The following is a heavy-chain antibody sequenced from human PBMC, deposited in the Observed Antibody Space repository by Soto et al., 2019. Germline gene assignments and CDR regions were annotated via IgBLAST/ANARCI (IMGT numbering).Heavy chain of an antibody. Sequence: EVQLLESGGGSVQPGGSLRLSCVASGFTFSSYAMSWVRQAPGKGLEWLSAISSGGDSTYYTDSVKGRFIISRDNSKNTLFLQMSSLRAEDTALYYCAPALFDYYYGMDVWGQGTTVTVSS. V-gene: IGHV3-23*01. CDR1: GFTFSSYA. J-gene: IGHJ6*02. CDR3: APALFDYYYGMDV. D-gene: IGHD2-21*01. CDR2: ISSGGDST.